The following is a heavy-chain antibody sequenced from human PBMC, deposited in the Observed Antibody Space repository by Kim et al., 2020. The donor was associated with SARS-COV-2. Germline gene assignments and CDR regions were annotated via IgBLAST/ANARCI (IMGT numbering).Heavy chain of an antibody. D-gene: IGHD2-21*02. CDR1: GFTFSNAW. V-gene: IGHV3-15*01. CDR2: IKNKPDGGTT. Sequence: GGSLRLSCAASGFTFSNAWMSWVRQAPGKGLEWVGRIKNKPDGGTTDYAAHVKGRFTISRDDSKDTLYLQMNSLKTEDTAVYYCTTNCGGDCYSLYWYFDLWGRGTLVTVSS. J-gene: IGHJ2*01. CDR3: TTNCGGDCYSLYWYFDL.